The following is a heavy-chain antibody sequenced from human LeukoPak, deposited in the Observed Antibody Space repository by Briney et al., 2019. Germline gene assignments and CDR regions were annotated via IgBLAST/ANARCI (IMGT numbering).Heavy chain of an antibody. Sequence: ASVKVSCKASGYTFTSYYMHWVRQAPGQGLEWMGIINPSGGSTSYAQKFQGRVTMTRDTSTSTIYMELSSLRSEDTAIYYCAKETPNTGWFDPWGQGTLVTVSS. J-gene: IGHJ5*02. CDR3: AKETPNTGWFDP. V-gene: IGHV1-46*01. CDR1: GYTFTSYY. CDR2: INPSGGST. D-gene: IGHD1-14*01.